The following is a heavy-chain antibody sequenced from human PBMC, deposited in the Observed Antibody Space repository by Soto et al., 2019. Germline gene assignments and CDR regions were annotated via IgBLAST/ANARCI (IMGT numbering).Heavy chain of an antibody. J-gene: IGHJ6*02. CDR3: ARESEGYDFWSGYPEAYYYYSGMDV. D-gene: IGHD3-3*01. CDR1: GGTFSSYA. CDR2: IIPIFGTA. Sequence: GASVKVSCKASGGTFSSYAISWVRQAPGQGLEWMGGIIPIFGTANYAQKFQGRVTITADESTSTAYMELSSLRSEDTAAYYCARESEGYDFWSGYPEAYYYYSGMDVWGQGTTVTVSS. V-gene: IGHV1-69*13.